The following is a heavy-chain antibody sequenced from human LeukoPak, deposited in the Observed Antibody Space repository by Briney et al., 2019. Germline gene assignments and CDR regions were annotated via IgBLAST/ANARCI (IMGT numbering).Heavy chain of an antibody. CDR3: AKGGYSTPFDP. CDR1: GFTFSNYA. V-gene: IGHV3-23*01. Sequence: GGSLRLSCAAPGFTFSNYAMSWVRQAPGKGLEWVSTIRGSDRETYYADSVKGRFTVSRDNSKNTLYLQMNSLRAEDTALYYCAKGGYSTPFDPWGQGTLVTVSS. J-gene: IGHJ5*02. CDR2: IRGSDRET. D-gene: IGHD1-26*01.